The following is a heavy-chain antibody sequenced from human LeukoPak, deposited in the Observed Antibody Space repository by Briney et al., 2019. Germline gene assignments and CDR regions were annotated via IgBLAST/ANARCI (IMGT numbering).Heavy chain of an antibody. D-gene: IGHD5-12*01. CDR3: ARASIILSAFDI. CDR1: GGSISSSGYS. V-gene: IGHV4-30-2*01. J-gene: IGHJ3*02. CDR2: IYHSGST. Sequence: PSETLSLTCAVSGGSISSSGYSWSWIRQPPGKGLEWIGYIYHSGSTYYNPSLKSRVTISVDRSKNQFSLKLSSVTAADTAVYYCARASIILSAFDIWGQGTMVTVSS.